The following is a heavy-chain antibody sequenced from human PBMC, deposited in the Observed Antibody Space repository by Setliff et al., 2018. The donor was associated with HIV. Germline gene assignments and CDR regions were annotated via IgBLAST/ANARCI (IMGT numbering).Heavy chain of an antibody. J-gene: IGHJ4*02. CDR3: ARAGRGSGRYVYSFDY. CDR1: GGSISTYY. V-gene: IGHV4-4*08. Sequence: SETLSLTCTVSGGSISTYYWNWIRQSPGKGLEWIGYIYSSGSTNYNPSLKSRVTISVDTSKNQLSLKLSSVTAADTAVYYCARAGRGSGRYVYSFDYWGQGSLVTVSS. D-gene: IGHD1-26*01. CDR2: IYSSGST.